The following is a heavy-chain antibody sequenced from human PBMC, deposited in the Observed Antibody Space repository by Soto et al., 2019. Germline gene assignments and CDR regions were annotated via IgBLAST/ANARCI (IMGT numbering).Heavy chain of an antibody. CDR1: GFTFSEYG. D-gene: IGHD3-10*01. CDR2: TSYDGRHT. CDR3: AKTRNSVINYNYYDNMDV. V-gene: IGHV3-30*18. J-gene: IGHJ6*02. Sequence: QVQLVESGGGVVQPGGSLRLTCAASGFTFSEYGIHWVRQAPGKGLEWVAITSYDGRHTSYVDSVKGRFTIARDNSGNKAFLEMNRMRVEDTAVYYCAKTRNSVINYNYYDNMDVWGQGTTVTVSS.